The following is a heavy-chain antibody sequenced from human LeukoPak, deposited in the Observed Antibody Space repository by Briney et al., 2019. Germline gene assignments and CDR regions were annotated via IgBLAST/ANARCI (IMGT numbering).Heavy chain of an antibody. CDR1: GFTFSSYN. CDR3: ARDQFGYYCDSSGYYKVTGDAFDI. V-gene: IGHV3-21*01. J-gene: IGHJ3*02. Sequence: GGSLRLSSAASGFTFSSYNMNGVRQAPGKGLEWVSSIIIISRYVYYADSVKGRFTISRDNAKNSLYLQMNSMRAEDTAVYYCARDQFGYYCDSSGYYKVTGDAFDIWGQGTMVTVSS. D-gene: IGHD3-22*01. CDR2: IIIISRYV.